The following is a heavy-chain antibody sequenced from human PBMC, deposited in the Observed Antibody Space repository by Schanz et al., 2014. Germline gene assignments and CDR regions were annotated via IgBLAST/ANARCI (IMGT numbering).Heavy chain of an antibody. J-gene: IGHJ4*02. Sequence: QVQVVQSGAEVKKPGASVKVSCKASGYTFTDYGVIWVRQAPGQGLEWMGWISTSNGNTNYIQKLQGRVTMTTDTSTTTAYMELSGLRSEDTAVYYCARDRLECGAECYSVEVFAIWGQGTLVIVSS. CDR3: ARDRLECGAECYSVEVFAI. CDR1: GYTFTDYG. V-gene: IGHV1-18*01. CDR2: ISTSNGNT. D-gene: IGHD2-21*01.